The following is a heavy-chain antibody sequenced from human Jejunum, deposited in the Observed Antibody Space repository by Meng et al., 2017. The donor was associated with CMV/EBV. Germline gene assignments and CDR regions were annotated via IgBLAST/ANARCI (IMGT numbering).Heavy chain of an antibody. CDR1: GGSISNYNW. J-gene: IGHJ5*02. D-gene: IGHD1-26*01. CDR3: AKKNPGSPARFDP. Sequence: QLQLQESGPGLVKPSGTLSLSCTVSGGSISNYNWWTWVRQSPGKGLEWIGEVSHTGTTQYNPSLKSRVVISVDESKNQFSLKLSSVSAADTAVYSCAKKNPGSPARFDPWGQGILVTVSS. CDR2: VSHTGTT. V-gene: IGHV4-4*02.